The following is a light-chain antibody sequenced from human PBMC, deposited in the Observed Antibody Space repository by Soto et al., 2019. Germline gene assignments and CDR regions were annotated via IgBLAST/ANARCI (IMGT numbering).Light chain of an antibody. V-gene: IGKV3-20*01. J-gene: IGKJ1*01. CDR2: GAS. CDR1: QSVSSSY. CDR3: QQYGRSWT. Sequence: ESVLTQYPVNLSLSPGERATLSCRASQSVSSSYLAWYQQKPGQAPRLLIYGASSRATGIPDRFSGSGSGTDFTLTISRLEPEDFAVYYCQQYGRSWTFGQGTKVDIK.